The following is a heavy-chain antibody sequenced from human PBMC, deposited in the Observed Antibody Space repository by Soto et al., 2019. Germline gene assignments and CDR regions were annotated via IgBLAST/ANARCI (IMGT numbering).Heavy chain of an antibody. J-gene: IGHJ1*01. D-gene: IGHD3-10*01. CDR1: GGSFSGYY. CDR2: INHSGST. CDR3: AXXXXXXXXXTGYXXH. Sequence: XSLTCAVYGGSFSGYYWSWIRQPPGKGLKWIGEINHSGSTNYNPSLKSRVTISVDTSKNQFSLKLSSVTAADTAVYYCAXXXXXXXXXTGYXXHXXXGTLVTVSS. V-gene: IGHV4-34*01.